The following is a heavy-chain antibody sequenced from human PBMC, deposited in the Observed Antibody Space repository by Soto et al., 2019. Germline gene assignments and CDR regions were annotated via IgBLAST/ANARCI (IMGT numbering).Heavy chain of an antibody. CDR3: ARDASIVRGVPFDY. D-gene: IGHD3-10*01. Sequence: QVQLVQSGAEVKKPGSSVKVSCKASGGTFSSYAISWVRQAPGQGLEWMGGIIPIFGTANYAQKFQGRVTLTADESTSTAYMELRSLRSEDTAVYYWARDASIVRGVPFDYWGQGTLVTVSS. CDR1: GGTFSSYA. V-gene: IGHV1-69*01. CDR2: IIPIFGTA. J-gene: IGHJ4*02.